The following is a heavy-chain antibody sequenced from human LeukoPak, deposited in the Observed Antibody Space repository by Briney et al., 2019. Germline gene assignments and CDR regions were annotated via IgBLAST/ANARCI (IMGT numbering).Heavy chain of an antibody. CDR1: GFTFSSYS. CDR3: ARDLIEQLESSYYYGMDV. D-gene: IGHD6-6*01. Sequence: GGSLRLSCAASGFTFSSYSMNWVRQAPGKGLEWVSYISSSSSTIYYVDSVKGRFTISRDNAKNSLYLQMNSLRAEDTAVYYCARDLIEQLESSYYYGMDVWGQGTTVTVSS. V-gene: IGHV3-48*01. CDR2: ISSSSSTI. J-gene: IGHJ6*02.